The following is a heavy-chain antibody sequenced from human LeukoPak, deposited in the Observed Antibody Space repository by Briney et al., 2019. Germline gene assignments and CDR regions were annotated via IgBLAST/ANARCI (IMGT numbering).Heavy chain of an antibody. CDR1: GGTFSSYA. V-gene: IGHV1-69*06. D-gene: IGHD3-16*02. CDR2: IIPIFGTA. CDR3: ARTLQGGYISAMDV. J-gene: IGHJ6*03. Sequence: SVKVSCKASGGTFSSYAISWVRQAPGQGLEWMGGIIPIFGTANYAQKFQGRVTITADKSTSTAYMELSSLRSEDTAVYYCARTLQGGYISAMDVWGKGTTVTVSS.